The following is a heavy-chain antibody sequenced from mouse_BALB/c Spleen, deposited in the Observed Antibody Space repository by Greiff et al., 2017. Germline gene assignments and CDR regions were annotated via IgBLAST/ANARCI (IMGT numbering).Heavy chain of an antibody. CDR1: GFTFSSYA. D-gene: IGHD1-1*01. V-gene: IGHV5-9-3*01. J-gene: IGHJ4*01. CDR3: ARTTVVAPYYAMDY. CDR2: ISSGGSYT. Sequence: EVKVVESGGGLVKPGGSLKLSCAASGFTFSSYAMSWVRQTPEKRLEWVATISSGGSYTYYPDSVKGRFTISRDNAKNTLYLQMSSLRSEDTAMYYCARTTVVAPYYAMDYWGQGTSVTVSS.